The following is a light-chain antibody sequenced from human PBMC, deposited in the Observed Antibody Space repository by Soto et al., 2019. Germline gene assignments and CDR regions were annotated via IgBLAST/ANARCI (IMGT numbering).Light chain of an antibody. Sequence: EIVLTQSPGTVSLSPGERATLSCRASQSITTSLAWYQRKPGQAPRLLIYDASTRATAIPDRFSGSGSGTDFTLTLSRLEAEDVAVYYCQQYATSPLTFGGGTKVEIK. CDR2: DAS. V-gene: IGKV3-20*01. CDR3: QQYATSPLT. J-gene: IGKJ4*01. CDR1: QSITTS.